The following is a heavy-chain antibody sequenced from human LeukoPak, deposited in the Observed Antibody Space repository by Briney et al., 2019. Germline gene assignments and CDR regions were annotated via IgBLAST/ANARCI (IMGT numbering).Heavy chain of an antibody. D-gene: IGHD6-13*01. J-gene: IGHJ2*01. CDR3: AREGVSSNWDNWYFDL. V-gene: IGHV3-7*01. CDR1: GFSFGGYW. Sequence: PGGSLRLSCAASGFSFGGYWMSWVRQAPGKGLEWVANINPDTRDKDYVDSVKGRFTISRDNVRNSLYLQMNSLRAEDTAVYYCAREGVSSNWDNWYFDLWGRGTLVTVSS. CDR2: INPDTRDK.